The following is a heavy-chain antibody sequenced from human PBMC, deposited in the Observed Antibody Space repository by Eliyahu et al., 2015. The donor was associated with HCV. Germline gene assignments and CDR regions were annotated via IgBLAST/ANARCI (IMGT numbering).Heavy chain of an antibody. Sequence: EVDLVESGGGLFPPGGSLRLSCXASGXPFGGXWMHWVRQAPGKGLVWVARISRDGSVINCADSVKGRFTISRDNDKNTLFLQMASLRVEDTAVYYCAREDWKLLAFDHWGQGTLVTVSS. V-gene: IGHV3-74*01. J-gene: IGHJ4*02. CDR1: GXPFGGXW. CDR3: AREDWKLLAFDH. CDR2: ISRDGSVI. D-gene: IGHD1-1*01.